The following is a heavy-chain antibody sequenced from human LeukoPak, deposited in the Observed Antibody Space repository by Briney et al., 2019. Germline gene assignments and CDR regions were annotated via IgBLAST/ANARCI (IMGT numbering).Heavy chain of an antibody. CDR3: AREMGFGELCRD. Sequence: ASVKVSCKASGYTFTSYGISWVRQAPGQGLEWMGWVNPNSGGTNYAQKFQGRVTMTRDTSISTAYMELSRLRSDDTAVYYCAREMGFGELCRDWGQGTLVTVSS. V-gene: IGHV1-2*02. D-gene: IGHD3-10*01. CDR2: VNPNSGGT. CDR1: GYTFTSYG. J-gene: IGHJ4*02.